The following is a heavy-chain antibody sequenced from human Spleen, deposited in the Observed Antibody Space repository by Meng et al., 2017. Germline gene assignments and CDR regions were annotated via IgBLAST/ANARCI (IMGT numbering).Heavy chain of an antibody. CDR2: MNPNSGNT. Sequence: ASVKVSCKASGDTFTTDDINWVRQATGQGLEWMGWMNPNSGNTGYAQRFQGRVTMTRNTSISTAYMELNSLRVEDTAVYYCARVGLDLLLRGAYEYWGQGTLVTVSS. CDR3: ARVGLDLLLRGAYEY. V-gene: IGHV1-8*01. D-gene: IGHD3-10*01. CDR1: GDTFTTDD. J-gene: IGHJ4*02.